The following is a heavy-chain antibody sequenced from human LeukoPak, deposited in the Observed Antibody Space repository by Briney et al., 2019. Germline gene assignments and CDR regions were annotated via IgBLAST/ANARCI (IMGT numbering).Heavy chain of an antibody. V-gene: IGHV4-34*01. J-gene: IGHJ4*02. D-gene: IGHD2-21*02. CDR3: ARDCGGDCSIDY. CDR2: INHSGST. CDR1: GGSFSGYY. Sequence: SETLSLTCAVYGGSFSGYYWSWIRQPPGKGLEWIGEINHSGSTNYNPSLKSRVTISVDTSKNRFSLKLSSVTAADTAVYYCARDCGGDCSIDYWGQGTLVTVSS.